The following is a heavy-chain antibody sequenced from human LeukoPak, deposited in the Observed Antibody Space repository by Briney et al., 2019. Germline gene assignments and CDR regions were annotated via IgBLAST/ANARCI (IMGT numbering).Heavy chain of an antibody. CDR2: ISGSGGST. CDR3: AKDTSKWFGRNYFDY. V-gene: IGHV3-23*01. D-gene: IGHD3-10*01. Sequence: PGGSLRLSCAASGFTFSSYAMSWVRQAPGKGLEWVSAISGSGGSTYYADSVKGRFTISRDNSKDTLYLQMNSLRAEDTAVYYCAKDTSKWFGRNYFDYWGQGTLVTVSS. CDR1: GFTFSSYA. J-gene: IGHJ4*02.